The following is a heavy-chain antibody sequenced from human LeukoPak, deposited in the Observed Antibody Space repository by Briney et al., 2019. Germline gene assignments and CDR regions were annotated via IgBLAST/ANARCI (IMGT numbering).Heavy chain of an antibody. J-gene: IGHJ4*02. CDR2: IIPIFGTA. CDR3: ATPLYSSNWPSFDY. D-gene: IGHD6-13*01. V-gene: IGHV1-69*13. Sequence: GASVKVSCKASGGTFSSYAISWVRQAPGQGLEWMGGIIPIFGTANYAQKFQGRVTITADESTSTAYMELSSLRSEDTAVYYCATPLYSSNWPSFDYWGQGTLVTVSS. CDR1: GGTFSSYA.